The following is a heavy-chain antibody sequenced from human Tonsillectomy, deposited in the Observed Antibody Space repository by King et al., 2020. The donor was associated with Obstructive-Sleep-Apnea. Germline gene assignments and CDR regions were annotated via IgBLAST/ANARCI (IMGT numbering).Heavy chain of an antibody. D-gene: IGHD1-26*01. J-gene: IGHJ4*02. CDR3: ARLGGNYEIDY. V-gene: IGHV4-59*08. Sequence: QLQESGPGLVKPSETLSLICTVSGGSTSSYYWNWIRQPPGKGLEWIGYMYYGGSPNYNPSLKSRVTISLYTTRNQFSLKLSSVTAADTAVYYCARLGGNYEIDYWGQGTLVTVSS. CDR1: GGSTSSYY. CDR2: MYYGGSP.